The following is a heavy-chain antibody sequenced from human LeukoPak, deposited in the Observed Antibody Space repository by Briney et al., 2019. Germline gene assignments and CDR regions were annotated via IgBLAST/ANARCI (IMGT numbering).Heavy chain of an antibody. V-gene: IGHV3-23*01. CDR1: GFTFSSYA. Sequence: GGSLRLSCAASGFTFSSYAMSWVRQAPGKGLEWVSGISGSGGSTYHADSVKGRFTISRDNSKNTLYLQMNSLRAEDTAVYYCAKGSSSWYDYSDYWGQGTLVTVSS. CDR2: ISGSGGST. D-gene: IGHD6-13*01. CDR3: AKGSSSWYDYSDY. J-gene: IGHJ4*02.